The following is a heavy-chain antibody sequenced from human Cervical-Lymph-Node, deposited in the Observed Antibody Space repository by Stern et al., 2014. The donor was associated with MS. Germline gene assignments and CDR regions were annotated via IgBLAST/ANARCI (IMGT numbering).Heavy chain of an antibody. Sequence: VQLVESGAEVKKPGASVKVSCKASGYTFTSYYMHWVRQAPGQGLEWMRIINPSGGSTSYAQKFQGRVTMTRDTSTSTVYMELSSLRSEDTAVYYCARVRHSHAFDIWGQGTMVTVSS. CDR1: GYTFTSYY. CDR3: ARVRHSHAFDI. CDR2: INPSGGST. J-gene: IGHJ3*02. D-gene: IGHD2-21*01. V-gene: IGHV1-46*01.